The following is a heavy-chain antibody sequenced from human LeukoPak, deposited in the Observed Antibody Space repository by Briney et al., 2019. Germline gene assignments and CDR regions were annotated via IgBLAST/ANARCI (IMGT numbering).Heavy chain of an antibody. CDR3: ARGRRGPRRKVVPAAMNYYYGMDV. CDR2: INHSGST. CDR1: GGSFSGYY. V-gene: IGHV4-34*01. D-gene: IGHD2-2*01. J-gene: IGHJ6*02. Sequence: SETLSLTCAVYGGSFSGYYWSWIRQPPGKGLEWIGEINHSGSTNYNPSLKSRVTISVDTSKNQFSLKLSSVTAADTAVYYCARGRRGPRRKVVPAAMNYYYGMDVWGQGTTVTVSS.